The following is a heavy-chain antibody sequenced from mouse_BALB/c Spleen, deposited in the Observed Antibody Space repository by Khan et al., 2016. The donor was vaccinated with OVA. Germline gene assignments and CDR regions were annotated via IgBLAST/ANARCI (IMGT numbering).Heavy chain of an antibody. J-gene: IGHJ4*01. V-gene: IGHV9-3-1*01. CDR3: ARDVGYLNAMDY. CDR1: GYTFTNYG. D-gene: IGHD1-2*01. CDR2: INTYTGEP. Sequence: QIQLVQSGPELKKPGETVKISCKASGYTFTNYGMNWVKQAPGKGLKWMGWINTYTGEPTYADDFKGRFAFSLETSASTASLQLNNIKNEGTATYFGARDVGYLNAMDYGGQGTSVTVSA.